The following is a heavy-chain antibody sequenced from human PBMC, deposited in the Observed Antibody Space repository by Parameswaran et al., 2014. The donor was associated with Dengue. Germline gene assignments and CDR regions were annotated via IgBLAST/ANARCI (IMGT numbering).Heavy chain of an antibody. D-gene: IGHD3-10*01. CDR3: ARGPAMVRGVIDFDY. V-gene: IGHV4-30-4*01. CDR2: IDYDGNT. Sequence: VRQAPGKGLEWIGYIDYDGNTFYTPSLKSRLIMSVDTSKNQFSLKLTSVTAADTAIYYCARGPAMVRGVIDFDYWGQGTLVTVSS. J-gene: IGHJ4*02.